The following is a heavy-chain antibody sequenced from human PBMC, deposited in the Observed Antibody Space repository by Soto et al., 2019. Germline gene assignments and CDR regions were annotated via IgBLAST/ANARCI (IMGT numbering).Heavy chain of an antibody. D-gene: IGHD6-6*01. J-gene: IGHJ5*02. CDR1: GGTFSTFA. V-gene: IGHV1-69*06. CDR3: ARDPWAQLAPPGPFDP. Sequence: GASVKVSCKASGGTFSTFAIRWVRQAPGQGLEWMGGIFGTANYAQKFQGRLTITADKSTSTAYMELSSLTYDDTAVYYCARDPWAQLAPPGPFDPWGQGTLVTVSS. CDR2: IFGTA.